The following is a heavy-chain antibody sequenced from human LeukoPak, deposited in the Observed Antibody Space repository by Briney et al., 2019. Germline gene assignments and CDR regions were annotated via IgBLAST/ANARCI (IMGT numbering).Heavy chain of an antibody. D-gene: IGHD3-22*01. J-gene: IGHJ4*02. CDR2: IKSKTDGGTT. Sequence: PGGSLRLSCAASGFTYSNAWMSWVRQAPGRGLEWVGRIKSKTDGGTTDYAAPVKGRFTISRDDSKNTLYLQMNSLKTEDTAVYYCTTDAPHYYDSSPGVDYWGQGTLVTVSS. V-gene: IGHV3-15*01. CDR3: TTDAPHYYDSSPGVDY. CDR1: GFTYSNAW.